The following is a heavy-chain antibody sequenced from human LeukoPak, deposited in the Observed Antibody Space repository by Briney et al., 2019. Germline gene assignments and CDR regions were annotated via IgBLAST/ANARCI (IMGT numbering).Heavy chain of an antibody. CDR1: EFSFSDYY. J-gene: IGHJ4*02. D-gene: IGHD4-17*01. Sequence: GGSLRLSCAASEFSFSDYYMTWIRQAPGKGLEWVSYISSSGSTTHYADSVKGRFTISRDNAKNSLYLQMNSLRAEDTAVYYCARAILGYGDYGSYYFDYWGQGTLVTVSS. V-gene: IGHV3-11*01. CDR2: ISSSGSTT. CDR3: ARAILGYGDYGSYYFDY.